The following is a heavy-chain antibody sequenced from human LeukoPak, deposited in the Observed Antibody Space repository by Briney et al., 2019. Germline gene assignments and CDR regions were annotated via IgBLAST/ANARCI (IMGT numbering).Heavy chain of an antibody. D-gene: IGHD2-15*01. CDR2: ISWNSGSI. CDR1: GFTFDDYA. J-gene: IGHJ4*02. CDR3: AKGSCSGGSCYLDY. Sequence: GGSLRLSCAASGFTFDDYAMHWVRQAPGKGLEWVSGISWNSGSIGYADSVKGRFTISRDNAKNSLNLQMNSLRAEDTALYYCAKGSCSGGSCYLDYWGQGTQVTVSS. V-gene: IGHV3-9*01.